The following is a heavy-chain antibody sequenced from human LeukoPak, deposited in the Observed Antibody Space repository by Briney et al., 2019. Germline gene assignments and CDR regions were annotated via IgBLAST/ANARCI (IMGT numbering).Heavy chain of an antibody. CDR2: IYTSGST. D-gene: IGHD1-26*01. Sequence: SETLSLTCTVSGGSISSYYWSWIRQPPGKGLEWIGYIYTSGSTNYNPSLKSRVTISVDTSKNQFSLKPSSVTAADMAVYYCARQVGGSYYYYYYYMDVWGKGTTVTVSS. CDR3: ARQVGGSYYYYYYYMDV. CDR1: GGSISSYY. J-gene: IGHJ6*03. V-gene: IGHV4-4*09.